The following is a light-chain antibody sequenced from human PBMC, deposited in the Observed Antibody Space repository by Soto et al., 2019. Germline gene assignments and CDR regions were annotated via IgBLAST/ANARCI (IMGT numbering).Light chain of an antibody. V-gene: IGLV1-44*01. CDR3: AAWDDSLNTYV. Sequence: QSALTQPTSASGTPGQRVTISCSGSSFNIGTYNVNWYRQLPGTAPKLLIHNNNERPSGVPDRFSGSKSGTSASLAISGLQSEDEADYYCAAWDDSLNTYVFGIGTKFTVL. CDR1: SFNIGTYN. CDR2: NNN. J-gene: IGLJ1*01.